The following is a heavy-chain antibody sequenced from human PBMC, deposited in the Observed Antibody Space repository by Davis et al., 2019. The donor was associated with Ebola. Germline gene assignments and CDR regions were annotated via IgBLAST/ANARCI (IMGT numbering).Heavy chain of an antibody. CDR1: GFTFSDYY. Sequence: GESLKISCAASGFTFSDYYMSWIRQAPGKGLEWVAVISYGGSNIYYADSVKGRFTISRDNAKNSLYLQMNSLRDEDTAVYYCARRYITMIAATLDVWGKGTTVTVSS. CDR3: ARRYITMIAATLDV. V-gene: IGHV3-30*03. D-gene: IGHD3-22*01. CDR2: ISYGGSNI. J-gene: IGHJ6*04.